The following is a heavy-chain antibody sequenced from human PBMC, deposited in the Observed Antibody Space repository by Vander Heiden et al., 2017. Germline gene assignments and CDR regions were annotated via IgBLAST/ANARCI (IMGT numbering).Heavy chain of an antibody. J-gene: IGHJ6*02. CDR2: VNPISGGT. CDR1: GCTFTRYD. V-gene: IGHV1-8*01. Sequence: QVQLVQSGAEVKKPGASVKVSCRASGCTFTRYDINWVRQATGQGLEWMGRVNPISGGTDYAQQFKGRVTMTRNTSINTVYMELSSLRSEDTAVYFCAKDLHCSSPSCSTLENDYGMDIWGQGTTVTVSS. CDR3: AKDLHCSSPSCSTLENDYGMDI. D-gene: IGHD2-2*02.